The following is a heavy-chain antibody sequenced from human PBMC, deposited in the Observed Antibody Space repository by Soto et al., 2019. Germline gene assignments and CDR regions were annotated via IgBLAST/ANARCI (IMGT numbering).Heavy chain of an antibody. J-gene: IGHJ6*02. CDR3: ARIHVTGDYYDSSGPLYYYYGMDV. V-gene: IGHV2-70*11. CDR1: GFSLSTSGMC. Sequence: SGPPLVNPTQTLTLTCTFSGFSLSTSGMCVSWIRQPPGKALEWLARIDWDDDKYYSTSLKTRLTISKDTSKNQVVLTMTNMDPVDTATYYCARIHVTGDYYDSSGPLYYYYGMDVWGQGTTVTVSS. D-gene: IGHD3-22*01. CDR2: IDWDDDK.